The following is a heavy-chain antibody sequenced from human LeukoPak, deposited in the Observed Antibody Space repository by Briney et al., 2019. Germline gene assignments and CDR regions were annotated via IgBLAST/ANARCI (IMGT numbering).Heavy chain of an antibody. Sequence: GGSLRLSCAASGFTFSSYGMHWVRQAPGKGLEWVAVIWYDGSNKYYADSVKGRFTISRDNSKNTLYLQMNSLRAEDTAVYYCARDPRCCTNGVCYKYYYYYGMDVWGQGTTVTVSS. CDR3: ARDPRCCTNGVCYKYYYYYGMDV. D-gene: IGHD2-8*01. V-gene: IGHV3-33*01. J-gene: IGHJ6*02. CDR1: GFTFSSYG. CDR2: IWYDGSNK.